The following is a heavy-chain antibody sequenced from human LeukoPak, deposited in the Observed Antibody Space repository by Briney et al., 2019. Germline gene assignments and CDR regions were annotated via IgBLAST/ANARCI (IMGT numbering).Heavy chain of an antibody. D-gene: IGHD3-3*01. CDR1: GGSISSYY. Sequence: SETLSLTCTVSGGSISSYYWSWIRQPPGKGLEWIGYIYYSGGTNYNPSLKSRVTISVDTSKNQFSLKLSSVTAADTAVYYCARGYYDFWSGYFGNWFDPWGQGTLVTVSS. CDR3: ARGYYDFWSGYFGNWFDP. V-gene: IGHV4-59*12. J-gene: IGHJ5*02. CDR2: IYYSGGT.